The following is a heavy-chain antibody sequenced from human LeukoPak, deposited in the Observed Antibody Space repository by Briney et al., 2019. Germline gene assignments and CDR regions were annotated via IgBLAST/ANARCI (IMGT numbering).Heavy chain of an antibody. CDR3: ARGPAGKNYYYYYMDV. Sequence: SETLSLTCAVYGGSFSGYYWSWIRQPPGKGLEWIGEINHSGSTNYNPSLKSRVTISVDTSKNQFSLKLSSVTAADTAVYYCARGPAGKNYYYYYMDVWGKGTTVTVSS. CDR1: GGSFSGYY. J-gene: IGHJ6*03. V-gene: IGHV4-34*01. D-gene: IGHD3-10*01. CDR2: INHSGST.